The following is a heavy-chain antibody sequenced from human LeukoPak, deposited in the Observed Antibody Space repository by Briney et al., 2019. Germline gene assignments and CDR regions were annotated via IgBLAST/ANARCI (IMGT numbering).Heavy chain of an antibody. CDR3: ARDRVGATTN. CDR1: GGSISSYY. V-gene: IGHV4-59*12. Sequence: SETLSLTCTVSGGSISSYYWSWIRQPPGTGLEWIGFIYYTGNTNYNPSLRSRVTMSVGTSKNQFSLRLSSVTAADTAVYYCARDRVGATTNWGQGTLVTVSS. CDR2: IYYTGNT. D-gene: IGHD1-26*01. J-gene: IGHJ4*02.